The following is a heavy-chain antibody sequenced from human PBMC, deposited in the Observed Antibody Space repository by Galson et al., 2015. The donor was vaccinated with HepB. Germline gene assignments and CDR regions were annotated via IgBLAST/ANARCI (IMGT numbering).Heavy chain of an antibody. D-gene: IGHD3-3*01. CDR3: ARGLGVLRFLEWLPDAFDI. V-gene: IGHV1-8*01. Sequence: SVKASCKASGYTFTSYDINWVRQATGQGLEWMGWMNPNSGNTGYAQKFQGRVTMTRNTSISTAYMELSSLRSEDTAVYYCARGLGVLRFLEWLPDAFDIWGQGTMVTVSS. J-gene: IGHJ3*02. CDR2: MNPNSGNT. CDR1: GYTFTSYD.